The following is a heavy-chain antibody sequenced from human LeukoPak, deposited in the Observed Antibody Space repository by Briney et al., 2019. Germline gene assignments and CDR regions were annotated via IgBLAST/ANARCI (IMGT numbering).Heavy chain of an antibody. V-gene: IGHV4-39*01. D-gene: IGHD6-6*01. CDR2: IYYSGST. CDR3: ARVLAAREGHFDY. Sequence: SETLSLTCTVSGGSISSSSYYWGWIRQPPGKGLEWIGSIYYSGSTYYNPSLKSRVTISVDTSKNQFSLKLSSVTAADTAVYYCARVLAAREGHFDYWGQGTLVTVSS. CDR1: GGSISSSSYY. J-gene: IGHJ4*02.